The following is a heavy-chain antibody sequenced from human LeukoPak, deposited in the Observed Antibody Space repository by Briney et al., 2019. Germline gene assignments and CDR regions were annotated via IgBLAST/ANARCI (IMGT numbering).Heavy chain of an antibody. J-gene: IGHJ5*02. CDR2: MYYSGNT. D-gene: IGHD5-18*01. CDR3: ARVGLGYRYDNWFDP. V-gene: IGHV4-39*01. CDR1: GGSISSGSYY. Sequence: SETLSLTCTVSGGSISSGSYYWGWIRQPPGKGLAWIGSMYYSGNTYYNPSLKSRVTISVDTSKNQFSLKLSSVTAADTAVYYCARVGLGYRYDNWFDPWGQGTLVTVSS.